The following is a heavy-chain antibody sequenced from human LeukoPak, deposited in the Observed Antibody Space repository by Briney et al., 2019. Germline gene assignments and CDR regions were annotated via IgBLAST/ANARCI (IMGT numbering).Heavy chain of an antibody. J-gene: IGHJ4*02. V-gene: IGHV1-18*01. Sequence: GASVRISCKGLGCTFTRSGFIWVRQAPGQGLEWMGWISGYSGSTYYAQRFQDRISMTSDTASSTAYLEVRGLTSDDTAAYYCAKAGHLSYYYFDYWGQGTLVSVSS. CDR3: AKAGHLSYYYFDY. CDR1: GCTFTRSG. D-gene: IGHD1-26*01. CDR2: ISGYSGST.